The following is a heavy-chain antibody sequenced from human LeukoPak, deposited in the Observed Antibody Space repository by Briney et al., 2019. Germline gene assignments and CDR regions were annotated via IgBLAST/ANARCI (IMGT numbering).Heavy chain of an antibody. CDR3: ARESRDGYESD. CDR2: ISGSGGRT. D-gene: IGHD5-12*01. J-gene: IGHJ4*02. CDR1: GFTFSNYA. V-gene: IGHV3-23*01. Sequence: GGSLRLSCAASGFTFSNYAMSWVRQAPGKGLEWVSSISGSGGRTYYADSVKGRFTISRDNSKNTLYLQMNSLRAEDTAVYYCARESRDGYESDWGQGTLVTVSS.